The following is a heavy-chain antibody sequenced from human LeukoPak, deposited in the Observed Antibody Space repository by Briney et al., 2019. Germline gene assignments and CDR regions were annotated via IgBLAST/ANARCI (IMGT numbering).Heavy chain of an antibody. CDR1: GGSVSSGNYY. Sequence: SETLSLTCTVSGGSVSSGNYYWSWIRQPPGKGLEWNASRHYRGTTNYNPSLESRVTISVDTSRKQFSLKLSSVTAADTAVYHCSREAMYSYGNNFDYWGQGTLVTVSS. D-gene: IGHD5-18*01. CDR2: RHYRGTT. J-gene: IGHJ4*02. CDR3: SREAMYSYGNNFDY. V-gene: IGHV4-61*01.